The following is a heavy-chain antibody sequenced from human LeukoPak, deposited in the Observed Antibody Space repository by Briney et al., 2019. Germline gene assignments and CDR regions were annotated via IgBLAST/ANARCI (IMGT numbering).Heavy chain of an antibody. D-gene: IGHD3-9*01. Sequence: ASVKVSCKASGYTFTSYDINWVRQATGQGLEWMGWMNPNSGNTGYAQKFQGRVTMTRNTSISTAYMELRSLRSDDTAVYYCARVVVGFLTGYYYFDYWGQGTLVTVSS. CDR3: ARVVVGFLTGYYYFDY. V-gene: IGHV1-8*01. CDR2: MNPNSGNT. J-gene: IGHJ4*02. CDR1: GYTFTSYD.